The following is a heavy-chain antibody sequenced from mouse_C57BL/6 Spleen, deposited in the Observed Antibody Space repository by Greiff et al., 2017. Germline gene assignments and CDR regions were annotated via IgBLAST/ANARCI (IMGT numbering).Heavy chain of an antibody. V-gene: IGHV1-72*01. CDR3: AGAGDYYGSSYDYCDY. J-gene: IGHJ2*01. CDR1: GYTFTSYW. D-gene: IGHD1-1*01. Sequence: QVQLQQPGAELVKPGASVKLSCKASGYTFTSYWMHWVKQRPGRGLEWIGRIDPNSGGTKYNEKFKSKATLTVDKPSSTAYIQLSSLTSEDSAVYYCAGAGDYYGSSYDYCDYGGKGTTLTVSS. CDR2: IDPNSGGT.